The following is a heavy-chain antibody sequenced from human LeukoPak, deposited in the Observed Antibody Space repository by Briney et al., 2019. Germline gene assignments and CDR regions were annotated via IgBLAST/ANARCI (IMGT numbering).Heavy chain of an antibody. J-gene: IGHJ5*02. V-gene: IGHV4-34*01. Sequence: SETLSLTCAVYGASFSDYYWRWIRQPAGKGLEWIGEIDHSGSTQCNPSLKSRVTISVDTSNNQFSLALSSVTAADPGVYYCATSPQVGSYNWFDPWGQGTLVTVSS. CDR2: IDHSGST. CDR3: ATSPQVGSYNWFDP. D-gene: IGHD3-10*01. CDR1: GASFSDYY.